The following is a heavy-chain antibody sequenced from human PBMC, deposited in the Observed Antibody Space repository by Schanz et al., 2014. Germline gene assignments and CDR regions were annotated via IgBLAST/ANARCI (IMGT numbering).Heavy chain of an antibody. D-gene: IGHD2-15*01. CDR1: GFTFSSYG. V-gene: IGHV3-33*06. CDR3: AKRVVVPTTSYYFDY. Sequence: LVESGGGVVQPGRSLRLSCAASGFTFSSYGMHWVRQVPGKGLEWVAVVCYDGSKKYYADSVKGRFTTSRDNSKNTMYLQMNSLRGEDTAVYYCAKRVVVPTTSYYFDYWGQGTLVTVSS. CDR2: VCYDGSKK. J-gene: IGHJ4*02.